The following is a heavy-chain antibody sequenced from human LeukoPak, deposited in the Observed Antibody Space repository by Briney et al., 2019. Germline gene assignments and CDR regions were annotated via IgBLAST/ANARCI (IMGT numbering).Heavy chain of an antibody. J-gene: IGHJ4*02. CDR3: ARGATPVYYDFWSGYRFDY. CDR1: GGSFSGYY. Sequence: SEALSLTCAVYGGSFSGYYWSWIRQPPGKGLEWIGEINHSGSTNYNPSLKSRVTISVDTSKNQFSLKLSSVTAADTAVYYCARGATPVYYDFWSGYRFDYWGQGTLVTVSS. V-gene: IGHV4-34*01. CDR2: INHSGST. D-gene: IGHD3-3*01.